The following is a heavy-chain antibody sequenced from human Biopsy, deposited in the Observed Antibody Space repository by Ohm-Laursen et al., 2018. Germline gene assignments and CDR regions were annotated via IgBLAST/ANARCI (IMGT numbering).Heavy chain of an antibody. D-gene: IGHD4-23*01. J-gene: IGHJ4*02. CDR2: ISCTGYT. CDR1: GGSFTGHY. V-gene: IGHV4-59*11. CDR3: ARGSNDSGGLYFPR. Sequence: SETLSLTWTVSGGSFTGHYWSWIRQPPGKGLEWIGHISCTGYTSYNASLKSRVTISVDTSRNHFSLRLSSLTAADTAVYYCARGSNDSGGLYFPRWGQGTPLTVSS.